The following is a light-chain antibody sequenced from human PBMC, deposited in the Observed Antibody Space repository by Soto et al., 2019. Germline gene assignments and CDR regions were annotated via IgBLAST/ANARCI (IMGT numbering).Light chain of an antibody. CDR3: GTWDSTLTAYV. V-gene: IGLV1-51*01. Sequence: QSVLTQPPSVSAAPGQKVTISCSGSSSNIGNNYVSWYQQLPGTGPKVLIYDNYKRPSGIPGRFSGSKSGTSATLGITGLQTGDDADYYCGTWDSTLTAYVFGTGTKLTVL. CDR2: DNY. CDR1: SSNIGNNY. J-gene: IGLJ1*01.